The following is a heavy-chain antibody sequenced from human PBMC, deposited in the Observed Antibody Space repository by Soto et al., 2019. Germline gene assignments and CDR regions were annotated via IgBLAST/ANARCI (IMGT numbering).Heavy chain of an antibody. CDR1: GYPVTAYY. CDR3: ARGGGVGVAGSAAFDM. J-gene: IGHJ3*02. V-gene: IGHV1-2*02. D-gene: IGHD3-3*01. Sequence: QLHLVQSGAVVKKPGASVTVSCSASGYPVTAYYMHWVRQAPGRGLEWMGGINPATGAAKYTQTFQGRVTLTRDTSQSTVFMELSGLTSGDTAVFYWARGGGVGVAGSAAFDMWGQGTLVTVSS. CDR2: INPATGAA.